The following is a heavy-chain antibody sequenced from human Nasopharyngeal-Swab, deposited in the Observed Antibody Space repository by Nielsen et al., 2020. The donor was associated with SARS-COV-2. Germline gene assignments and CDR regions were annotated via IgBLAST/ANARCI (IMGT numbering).Heavy chain of an antibody. D-gene: IGHD3-10*01. J-gene: IGHJ4*02. V-gene: IGHV1-3*01. Sequence: WPRQAPGQRLEWMGWINAGNGNTKYSQKFQGRVTITRDTSASTAYMELSSLRSEDTAVYYCASSRYRFGEFRFDYWGQGTLVTVSS. CDR3: ASSRYRFGEFRFDY. CDR2: INAGNGNT.